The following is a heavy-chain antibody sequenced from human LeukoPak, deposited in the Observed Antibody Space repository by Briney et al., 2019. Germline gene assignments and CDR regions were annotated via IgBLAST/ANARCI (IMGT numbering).Heavy chain of an antibody. CDR2: ISYDGSNK. Sequence: GGSLRLSCAASGFTFSSYGMHWVRQAPGKGLEWVAVISYDGSNKYYADSVKGRFTISRDNSKNTLYLQMNSLRAEDTAVYYCAKDLQLTNRARVIDYWGQGTLVTVSS. V-gene: IGHV3-30*18. CDR1: GFTFSSYG. J-gene: IGHJ4*02. D-gene: IGHD2-2*01. CDR3: AKDLQLTNRARVIDY.